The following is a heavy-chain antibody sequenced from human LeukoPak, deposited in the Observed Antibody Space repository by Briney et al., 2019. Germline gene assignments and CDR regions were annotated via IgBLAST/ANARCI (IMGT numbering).Heavy chain of an antibody. CDR2: INHSGST. V-gene: IGHV4-34*01. CDR1: GGSFSGYY. J-gene: IGHJ4*02. Sequence: SETLSLTCAVYGGSFSGYYWSWIRQPPGKGLEWIGEINHSGSTNYNPSLKSRVTISVDTSKNQFSLKLSSVTAADTAVYYCARERPSYYDILTGYYPRSLPYYFDYWGQGTLVTVFS. D-gene: IGHD3-9*01. CDR3: ARERPSYYDILTGYYPRSLPYYFDY.